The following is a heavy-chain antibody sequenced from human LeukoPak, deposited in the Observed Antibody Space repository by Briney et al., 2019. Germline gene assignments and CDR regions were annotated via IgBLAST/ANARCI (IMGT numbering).Heavy chain of an antibody. Sequence: ASVKVSCKTSGYTLTTYGISWVRQAPGQGLEWMGWISAYNGNTNYAQKLQGRVTMTTDASTSTAYMELRSLRSDDTAVYYCATVSTVTNEYFQHWGQGTLVTVSS. J-gene: IGHJ1*01. CDR1: GYTLTTYG. CDR3: ATVSTVTNEYFQH. V-gene: IGHV1-18*01. CDR2: ISAYNGNT. D-gene: IGHD4-17*01.